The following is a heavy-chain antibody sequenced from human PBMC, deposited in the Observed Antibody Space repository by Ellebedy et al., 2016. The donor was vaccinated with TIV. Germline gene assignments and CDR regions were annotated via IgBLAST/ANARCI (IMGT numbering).Heavy chain of an antibody. J-gene: IGHJ3*02. D-gene: IGHD3-22*01. CDR2: TKSKTDGGTT. CDR1: GFTFSNAW. V-gene: IGHV3-15*07. CDR3: TTGLYLYDSSGYPIDAFDI. Sequence: GGSLRLXXAASGFTFSNAWMNWVRQAPGKGLEWVGRTKSKTDGGTTDYAAPAKGRFTISRDDSKNTLYLQMNSLKTEDTAVYYCTTGLYLYDSSGYPIDAFDIWGQGTMVTVSS.